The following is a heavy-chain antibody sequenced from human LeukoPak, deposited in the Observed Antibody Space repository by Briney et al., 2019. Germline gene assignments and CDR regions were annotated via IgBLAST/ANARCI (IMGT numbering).Heavy chain of an antibody. CDR1: GFTVSSNY. J-gene: IGHJ6*02. V-gene: IGHV3-53*01. CDR3: ARAYDSSGYYAYYYGVDV. D-gene: IGHD3-22*01. CDR2: IYSGGGT. Sequence: PGGSLRLSCAASGFTVSSNYMSWVRQAPGKGLEWVSVIYSGGGTYYADSVKGRFTISRDNAKNSLYLQMNSLRAGDTAVYYCARAYDSSGYYAYYYGVDVWGQRTTVTVSS.